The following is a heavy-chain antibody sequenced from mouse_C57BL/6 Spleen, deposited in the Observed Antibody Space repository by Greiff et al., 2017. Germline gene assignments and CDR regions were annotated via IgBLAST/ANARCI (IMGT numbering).Heavy chain of an antibody. J-gene: IGHJ4*01. Sequence: EVQVVESGGDLVKPGGSLKLSCAASGFTFSSYGMSWVRQTPDKRLEWVATISSGGSYTYYPDSVKGRFTISRDNAKNTPYLQMSSLKSEDTAMYCSARRDSSGGGDWGPGATVTVAS. V-gene: IGHV5-6*01. CDR3: ARRDSSGGGD. CDR1: GFTFSSYG. D-gene: IGHD3-2*02. CDR2: ISSGGSYT.